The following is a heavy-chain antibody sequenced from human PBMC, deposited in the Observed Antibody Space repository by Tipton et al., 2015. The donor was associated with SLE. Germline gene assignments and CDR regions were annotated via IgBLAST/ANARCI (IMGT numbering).Heavy chain of an antibody. CDR2: ISPNSGDT. V-gene: IGHV1-2*02. CDR1: GYSFTVYN. Sequence: QSGAEVKKPGASVKVSCEASGYSFTVYNMHWLRQTPGQGLEWMGWISPNSGDTHYAQKFQGRVTMTRDTSISTVYMELSRLTTDDTAIYFCVRENWFYDFWGQGALVTVSS. D-gene: IGHD3-9*01. J-gene: IGHJ4*02. CDR3: VRENWFYDF.